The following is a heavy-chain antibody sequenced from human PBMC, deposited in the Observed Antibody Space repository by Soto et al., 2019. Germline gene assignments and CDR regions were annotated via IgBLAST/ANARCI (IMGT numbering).Heavy chain of an antibody. J-gene: IGHJ4*02. Sequence: QVQLVQSGAEVKKPGSSVKVSCKASGGTFSSYAISWVRQAPGQGLEWMGGIIPIFGTANYAQKFQGRVTITADESTSTAYVELGSLRSEDTAVYDWARDEGNSSSWWQSWGQGTLVTVSS. CDR3: ARDEGNSSSWWQS. V-gene: IGHV1-69*12. CDR2: IIPIFGTA. D-gene: IGHD6-13*01. CDR1: GGTFSSYA.